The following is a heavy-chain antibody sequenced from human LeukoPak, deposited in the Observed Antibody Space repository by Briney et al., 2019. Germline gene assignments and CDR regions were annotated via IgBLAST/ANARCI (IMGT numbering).Heavy chain of an antibody. D-gene: IGHD3-22*01. CDR2: IKQDGSEK. CDR1: GFTFSNYR. Sequence: PGGSLRLSCAASGFTFSNYRMSWVRQAPGKGLEWVASIKQDGSEKDYVDSVKGRFTISRDNAKNSLYLQMNSLRVEDTAVYYCARVLLPLYGMDVWGQGTTVTVSS. J-gene: IGHJ6*02. CDR3: ARVLLPLYGMDV. V-gene: IGHV3-7*01.